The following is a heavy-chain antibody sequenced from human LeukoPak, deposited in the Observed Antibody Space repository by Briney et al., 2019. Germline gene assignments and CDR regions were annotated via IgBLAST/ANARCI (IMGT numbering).Heavy chain of an antibody. J-gene: IGHJ4*02. CDR2: ISSTDAGT. Sequence: PGGSLRLSCAASGFSLSSYAMSWVRQAPGKGLEWVSAISSTDAGTYHADSVRGRFTISRDSSKNTLYLQMNSLRAEDTAVYYCAKDLYYWGQGTLVTVSS. CDR3: AKDLYY. CDR1: GFSLSSYA. V-gene: IGHV3-23*01. D-gene: IGHD2-15*01.